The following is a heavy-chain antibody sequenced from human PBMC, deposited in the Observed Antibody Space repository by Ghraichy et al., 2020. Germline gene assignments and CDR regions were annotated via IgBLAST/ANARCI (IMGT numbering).Heavy chain of an antibody. CDR3: ARERGGIVGATSVDY. J-gene: IGHJ4*02. D-gene: IGHD1-26*01. V-gene: IGHV1-18*04. CDR2: ISAYNGNT. CDR1: GYSFISYG. Sequence: ASVKVSCKASGYSFISYGISWVRQAPGQGLEWMGWISAYNGNTKDAQKFQGRVIMTTDTSTSTAYMELRSLSSDDTAVYYCARERGGIVGATSVDYWGQGTLVTVSS.